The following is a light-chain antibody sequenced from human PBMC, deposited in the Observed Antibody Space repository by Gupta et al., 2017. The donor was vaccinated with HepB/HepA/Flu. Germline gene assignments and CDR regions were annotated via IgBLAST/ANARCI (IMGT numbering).Light chain of an antibody. CDR2: DAS. CDR3: QQRNNWRT. CDR1: QSVGTS. Sequence: IVLTQSPATLSLPPGERATLSCWASQSVGTSLAWYQQKPGQAPRLLIYDASHRATGIPARFSGSGSGTDFTLTISTREPEDSAVYYWQQRNNWRTFGGGTKVEIK. J-gene: IGKJ4*01. V-gene: IGKV3-11*01.